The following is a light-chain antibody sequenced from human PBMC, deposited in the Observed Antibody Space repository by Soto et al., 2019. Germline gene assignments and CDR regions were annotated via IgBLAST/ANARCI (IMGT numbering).Light chain of an antibody. CDR2: GGT. V-gene: IGLV1-40*01. Sequence: QAVVTQPPSVSGAPGQRVSISCTGSSTNIGAGYGVHWYQQRPGTAPKLLIVGGTIRPSGVPDRFSGSKSDTSASLAISGLHSEDGVDYYCASWDDRLNGPVFGGGTKLTVL. J-gene: IGLJ3*02. CDR3: ASWDDRLNGPV. CDR1: STNIGAGYG.